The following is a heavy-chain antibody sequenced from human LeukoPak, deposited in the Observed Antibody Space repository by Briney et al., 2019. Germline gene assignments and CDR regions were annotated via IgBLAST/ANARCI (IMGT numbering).Heavy chain of an antibody. CDR3: ARRDDYGDYRDY. J-gene: IGHJ4*02. V-gene: IGHV4-39*01. Sequence: TSETLSLTCTVSGGSICISSYYWGWIRQPPGEGLEWIGSIYYSGSTYYNPSLKSRVTISVDTSKNQFSLKLSSVTAADTAVYYCARRDDYGDYRDYWGQGTLVTVSS. CDR2: IYYSGST. D-gene: IGHD4-17*01. CDR1: GGSICISSYY.